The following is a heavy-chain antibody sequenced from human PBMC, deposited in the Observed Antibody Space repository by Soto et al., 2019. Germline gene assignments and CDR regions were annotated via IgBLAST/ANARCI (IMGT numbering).Heavy chain of an antibody. Sequence: QLQESGPGLVKPSETLSLTCTVSGGSISSSFFYWGWIRQSPGKELEWIGNINWSGSTYYNPSLEGRVTISVDTSKNQFSLKVSSVTATDTAVYYCAESRIGYGNWFDPWGQGTLVTVSS. CDR1: GGSISSSFFY. V-gene: IGHV4-39*01. D-gene: IGHD5-12*01. CDR3: AESRIGYGNWFDP. CDR2: INWSGST. J-gene: IGHJ5*02.